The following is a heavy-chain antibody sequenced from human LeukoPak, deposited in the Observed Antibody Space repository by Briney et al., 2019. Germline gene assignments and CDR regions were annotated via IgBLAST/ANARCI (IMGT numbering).Heavy chain of an antibody. CDR2: ISYDGSNK. J-gene: IGHJ4*02. Sequence: GSLRLSCAASGFTFSSYAMHWVRQAPGKGLEWVAVISYDGSNKYYADSVKGRFTISRDNSKNTLYLQMNSLRAEDTAVYYCARSSSWSKLDYWGQGTLVTVSS. V-gene: IGHV3-30-3*01. CDR3: ARSSSWSKLDY. D-gene: IGHD6-13*01. CDR1: GFTFSSYA.